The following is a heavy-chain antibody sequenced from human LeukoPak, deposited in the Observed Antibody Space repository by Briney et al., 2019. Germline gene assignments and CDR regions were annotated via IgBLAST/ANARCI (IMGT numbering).Heavy chain of an antibody. J-gene: IGHJ4*02. CDR1: GFTFSSYS. V-gene: IGHV3-21*01. CDR2: ISSSSSYI. CDR3: ARDSTSGGAYYFDY. D-gene: IGHD2-15*01. Sequence: GGSLRLSCAASGFTFSSYSMNWVRQAPGKGLEWVSPISSSSSYIYYADSVKGRFTISRDNAKNSLYLQMNSLRAEDTAVYYCARDSTSGGAYYFDYWGQGTLVTASS.